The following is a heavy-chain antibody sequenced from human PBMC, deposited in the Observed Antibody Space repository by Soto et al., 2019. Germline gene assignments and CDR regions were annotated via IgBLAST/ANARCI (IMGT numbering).Heavy chain of an antibody. D-gene: IGHD5-18*01. J-gene: IGHJ5*02. Sequence: PGGSLKISCKGSGYSFTSYWISWVRQMPGKGLEWMGRIDPSDSYTNYSPSFQGHVTISADKSISTAYLQWSSLKASDTAMYYCASHRGYSYGPGGYNWFDPWGQGTLVTVSS. CDR3: ASHRGYSYGPGGYNWFDP. CDR1: GYSFTSYW. V-gene: IGHV5-10-1*01. CDR2: IDPSDSYT.